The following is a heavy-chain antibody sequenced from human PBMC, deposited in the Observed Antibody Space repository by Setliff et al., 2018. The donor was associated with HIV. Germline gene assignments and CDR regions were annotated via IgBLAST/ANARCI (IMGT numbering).Heavy chain of an antibody. V-gene: IGHV4-61*01. J-gene: IGHJ6*03. Sequence: PSETLSLTCAVSGYSISIGYYWSWIRQPPGKGLEWIGYIYYSGSTNYNPSLKSRVTISVDTSKNQFSLKLSSVTAADTAVYYCARDGPLEGSYRYYYYYMDVWGKGTTVTVSS. D-gene: IGHD3-10*01. CDR3: ARDGPLEGSYRYYYYYMDV. CDR1: GYSISIGYY. CDR2: IYYSGST.